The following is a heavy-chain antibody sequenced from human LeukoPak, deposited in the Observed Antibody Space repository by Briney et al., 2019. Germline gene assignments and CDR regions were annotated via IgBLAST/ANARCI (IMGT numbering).Heavy chain of an antibody. CDR3: ASQSIAVAAFDI. CDR2: IIPIFGTA. CDR1: GGTFSSYA. Sequence: SVKVSCKASGGTFSSYAISWVRQAPGQGLEWMGGIIPIFGTANYAQKFQGRVTITSDESTSTAYMELSSLRSEDTAVYYCASQSIAVAAFDIWGQGTIVTVSS. V-gene: IGHV1-69*01. D-gene: IGHD6-19*01. J-gene: IGHJ3*02.